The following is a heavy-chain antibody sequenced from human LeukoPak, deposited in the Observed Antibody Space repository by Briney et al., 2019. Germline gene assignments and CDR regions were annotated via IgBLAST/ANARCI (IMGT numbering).Heavy chain of an antibody. CDR1: GFTFSSYG. J-gene: IGHJ4*02. CDR3: ARVDLSVTIFGVASLSLDY. D-gene: IGHD3-3*01. Sequence: GGSLRLSCAASGFTFSSYGMHWVRQAPGKGLEWVAVIWYDGSNKYYADSVKGRFTISRDNSKNTLYLQMNSLRAEDTAVYYCARVDLSVTIFGVASLSLDYWGQGTLVTVSS. V-gene: IGHV3-33*01. CDR2: IWYDGSNK.